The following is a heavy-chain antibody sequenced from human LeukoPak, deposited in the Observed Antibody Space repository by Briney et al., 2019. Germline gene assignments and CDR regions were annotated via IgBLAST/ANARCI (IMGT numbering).Heavy chain of an antibody. J-gene: IGHJ4*02. V-gene: IGHV3-23*01. D-gene: IGHD6-13*01. CDR1: GFTVSSNY. CDR3: AKDHAGYSSSWSDY. CDR2: ISGSGGST. Sequence: GGSLRLSCAASGFTVSSNYMSWVRQAPGKGLEWVSAISGSGGSTYYADSVKGRFTISRDNSKNTLYLQMNSLRAEDTAVYYCAKDHAGYSSSWSDYWGQGTLVTVSS.